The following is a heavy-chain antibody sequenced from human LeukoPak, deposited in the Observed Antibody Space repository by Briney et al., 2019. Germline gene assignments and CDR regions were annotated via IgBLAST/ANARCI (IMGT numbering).Heavy chain of an antibody. CDR3: ARDSSSSRDAFDI. D-gene: IGHD6-13*01. V-gene: IGHV3-21*01. CDR2: ISSSSSYI. Sequence: GGSLRLSCAASGFTFSSYSMNWVRQAPGKGLEWASSISSSSSYIYYADSVKGRFTTSRDNAKNSLYLQMNSLRAEDTAVYYCARDSSSSRDAFDIWGQGTMVTVSS. CDR1: GFTFSSYS. J-gene: IGHJ3*02.